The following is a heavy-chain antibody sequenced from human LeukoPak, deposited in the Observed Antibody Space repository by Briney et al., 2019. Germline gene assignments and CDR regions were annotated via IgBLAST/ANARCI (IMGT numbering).Heavy chain of an antibody. J-gene: IGHJ3*02. V-gene: IGHV3-23*01. CDR2: ISGSGGST. D-gene: IGHD1-14*01. CDR3: AKDTGVVDAFDI. Sequence: GGSLRLSCAASGFTFSSYAMTWVRQAPGKGLEWVSVISGSGGSTYYADSVKGRFTISRDNSKNTLYLQMNSLRAEDTAVYYCAKDTGVVDAFDIWGQGTMVTVSS. CDR1: GFTFSSYA.